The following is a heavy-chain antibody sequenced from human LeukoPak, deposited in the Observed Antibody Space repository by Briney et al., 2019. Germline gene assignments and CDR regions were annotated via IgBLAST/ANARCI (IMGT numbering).Heavy chain of an antibody. D-gene: IGHD5-12*01. J-gene: IGHJ3*02. CDR1: AGPISTYY. CDR2: IYYTGST. Sequence: SETLSLTCSVSAGPISTYYWTWVRQPPGKGLEWIGYIYYTGSTNYNPSLKSRVTISVDPSKNQFSLKLSSVTAADTAVYYCARVYGSGYDFRGAFDIWGQGTMVTVSS. V-gene: IGHV4-59*01. CDR3: ARVYGSGYDFRGAFDI.